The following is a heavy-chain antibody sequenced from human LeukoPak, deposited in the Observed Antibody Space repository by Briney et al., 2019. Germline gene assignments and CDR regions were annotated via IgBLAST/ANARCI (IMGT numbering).Heavy chain of an antibody. CDR2: MFDTVST. CDR1: GASTASHY. Sequence: PSETLSLTCTVSGASTASHYWTWLRQPPGKGLDWIAYMFDTVSTKSNPSLKSRLTLSVATSKKQLSLRLSSGTAADTAVYYCATIKRGSTYGYFDFWGQGIKVTVSS. J-gene: IGHJ4*02. V-gene: IGHV4-59*11. D-gene: IGHD5-18*01. CDR3: ATIKRGSTYGYFDF.